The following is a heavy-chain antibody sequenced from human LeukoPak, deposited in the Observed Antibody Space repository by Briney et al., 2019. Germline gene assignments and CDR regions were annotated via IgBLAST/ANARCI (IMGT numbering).Heavy chain of an antibody. J-gene: IGHJ4*02. Sequence: PSETLSLTCTVSGGSISSGDYYWSWIRQPPGKGLEWIGYIYYSGSTYYNPSLKNRVTISVDTSKNQFSLKLSSVTAADTAVYYCARDMDNGSLDYWGQGTLVTVSS. D-gene: IGHD2-2*03. CDR1: GGSISSGDYY. CDR3: ARDMDNGSLDY. V-gene: IGHV4-30-4*01. CDR2: IYYSGST.